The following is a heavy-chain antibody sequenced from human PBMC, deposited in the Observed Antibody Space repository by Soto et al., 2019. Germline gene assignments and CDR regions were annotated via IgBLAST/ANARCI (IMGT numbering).Heavy chain of an antibody. Sequence: SETLSLGGTIAGGSSSSGAYWWRLFLQHPGEGLEWIGAIYYIGRTYYNASLKSRVTISVDTSKQQFSLKLSSVTAADPAVQYWATEGELQASDYWGQAPLVTVSS. J-gene: IGHJ4*02. D-gene: IGHD1-7*01. V-gene: IGHV4-31*03. CDR3: ATEGELQASDY. CDR1: GGSSSSGAYW. CDR2: IYYIGRT.